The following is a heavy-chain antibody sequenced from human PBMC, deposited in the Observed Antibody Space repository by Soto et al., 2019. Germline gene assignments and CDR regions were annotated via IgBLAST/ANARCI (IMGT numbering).Heavy chain of an antibody. CDR2: IWYDGSNK. CDR3: ARLDGYYHYMDV. J-gene: IGHJ6*03. Sequence: PGGSLRLSCAASVFTFSSYGMHWVRQAPGKGLEWVAVIWYDGSNKYYADSVKGRFTISRDNSKNTLYLQMNSLRAEDTAVYYCARLDGYYHYMDVWGKGTTVTVSS. D-gene: IGHD6-13*01. CDR1: VFTFSSYG. V-gene: IGHV3-33*01.